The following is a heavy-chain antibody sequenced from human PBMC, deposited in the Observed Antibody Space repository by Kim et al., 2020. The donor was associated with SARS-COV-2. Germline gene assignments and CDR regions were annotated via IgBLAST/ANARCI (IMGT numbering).Heavy chain of an antibody. J-gene: IGHJ6*02. CDR1: GGSISSGDYY. V-gene: IGHV4-30-4*01. Sequence: SETLSLTCTVSGGSISSGDYYWSWIRQPPGKGLEWIGYIYYSGSTYYNPSLKSRVTISVDTSKNQFSLKLSSVTAADTAVYYCARDNWNYIRWGNYYYYGMDVWGQGTTVTVSS. D-gene: IGHD1-7*01. CDR2: IYYSGST. CDR3: ARDNWNYIRWGNYYYYGMDV.